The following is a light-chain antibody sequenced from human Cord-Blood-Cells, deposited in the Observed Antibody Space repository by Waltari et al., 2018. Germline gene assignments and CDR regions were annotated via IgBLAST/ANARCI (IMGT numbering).Light chain of an antibody. CDR3: CSYAGSYTWV. J-gene: IGLJ3*02. CDR2: DVS. Sequence: QSALTQPRSVSGSPGQSVTISCTGTSSDVGGYNYVSWYQQHPGKAPKLMIYDVSKRPSGVPDRFSGSKSGNTASLTSSVLQAEDEADYYCCSYAGSYTWVCGGGTKLTVL. CDR1: SSDVGGYNY. V-gene: IGLV2-11*01.